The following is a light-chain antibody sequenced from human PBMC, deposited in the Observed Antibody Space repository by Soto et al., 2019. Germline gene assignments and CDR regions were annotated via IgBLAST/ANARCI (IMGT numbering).Light chain of an antibody. Sequence: LTQPPSASGSPGQSVAISCTGTSRDVGGQNYVSWYQQHPGKAPKLIIYAVSNRPSGVPDRFSGSKSGNTASLTISGLRAEDEADYYCCSHAGNNNYVFGTGTKVTVL. CDR2: AVS. V-gene: IGLV2-8*01. J-gene: IGLJ1*01. CDR1: SRDVGGQNY. CDR3: CSHAGNNNYV.